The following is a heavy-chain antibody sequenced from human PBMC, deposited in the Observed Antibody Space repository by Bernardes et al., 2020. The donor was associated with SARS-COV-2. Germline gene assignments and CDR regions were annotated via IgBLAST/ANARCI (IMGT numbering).Heavy chain of an antibody. CDR2: INQDGSQK. V-gene: IGHV3-7*03. D-gene: IGHD2-21*01. CDR3: ARDDFDAAKPLDY. Sequence: GGSLRLSCVVSGFTFSSYWMSWVRQAPGKGLEWVANINQDGSQKYYVDSVKGRFTISRDNAKNSLYLQMDSLRAKDTAVYYCARDDFDAAKPLDYWGQGTLVT. CDR1: GFTFSSYW. J-gene: IGHJ4*02.